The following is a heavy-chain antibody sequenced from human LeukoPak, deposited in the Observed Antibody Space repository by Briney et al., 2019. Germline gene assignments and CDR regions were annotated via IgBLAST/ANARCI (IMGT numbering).Heavy chain of an antibody. J-gene: IGHJ4*02. CDR2: INPNSGGT. CDR1: GYTFTGYY. V-gene: IGHV1-2*02. Sequence: ASVKVSCKASGYTFTGYYMHWVRQAPGQGLEWMGWINPNSGGTNYAQKFQGRVTMTRDTSISTAYMELSRLRSDDTAVYYCARGGYYYDSSGYYRFDYWGQGTLVTVSS. D-gene: IGHD3-22*01. CDR3: ARGGYYYDSSGYYRFDY.